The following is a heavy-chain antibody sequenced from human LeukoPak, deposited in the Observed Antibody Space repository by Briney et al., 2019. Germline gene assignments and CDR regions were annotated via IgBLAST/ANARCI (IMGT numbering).Heavy chain of an antibody. D-gene: IGHD2-2*01. V-gene: IGHV1-46*01. CDR3: ARDRSAVVVPAAKWWFDP. CDR1: GYTFTSYY. CDR2: INPSGGST. Sequence: ASVKVSCKASGYTFTSYYMHWVRQAPGQGLEWMGIINPSGGSTSYAQKFQGRVTMTTDTSTSTAYMELRSLRSDDTAVYYCARDRSAVVVPAAKWWFDPWGQGTLVTVSS. J-gene: IGHJ5*02.